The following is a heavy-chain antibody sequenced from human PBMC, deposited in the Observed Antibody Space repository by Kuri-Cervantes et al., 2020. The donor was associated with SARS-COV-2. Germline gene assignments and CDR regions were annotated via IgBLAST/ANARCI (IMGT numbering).Heavy chain of an antibody. CDR3: AKDSRYDFWSGYYFDY. J-gene: IGHJ4*02. V-gene: IGHV3-23*01. CDR1: GFTFSSYA. D-gene: IGHD3-3*01. CDR2: ISGSGGST. Sequence: GGSLRLSCAASGFTFSSYAMSWVRQAPGKGLEWVSAISGSGGSTYYADSVEGRFTISRDNSKNTLYLQMNSLRAEDTAVYYCAKDSRYDFWSGYYFDYWGQGTLVTVSS.